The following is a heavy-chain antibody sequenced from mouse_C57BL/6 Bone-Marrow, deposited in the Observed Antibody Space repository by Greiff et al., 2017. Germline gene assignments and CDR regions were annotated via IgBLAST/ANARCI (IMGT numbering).Heavy chain of an antibody. Sequence: VQLVESGAELVRPGASVTLSCKASGYTFTDYEMHWVKQTPVHGLEWIGAIDPETGGTAYNQKFKGKAILTADKSSSTAYMELRNLTSEDSAVYYCAGYDDYLDYWGQGTTLTVSS. CDR3: AGYDDYLDY. CDR1: GYTFTDYE. CDR2: IDPETGGT. J-gene: IGHJ2*01. V-gene: IGHV1-15*01. D-gene: IGHD2-4*01.